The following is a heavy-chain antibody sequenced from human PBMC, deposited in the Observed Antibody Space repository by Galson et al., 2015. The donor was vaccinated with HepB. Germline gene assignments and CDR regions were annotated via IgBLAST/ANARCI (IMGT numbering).Heavy chain of an antibody. CDR3: TTDASSAYYYGYYYGMDV. J-gene: IGHJ6*02. CDR1: GFTFSNAW. V-gene: IGHV3-15*01. Sequence: SLRHSCAASGFTFSNAWMSWVRQAPGKGLEWVGRIKSKTDGGTTDYAAPVKARFTISRDDSKNTLYLQMNSLKTEDTAVYYCTTDASSAYYYGYYYGMDVWGQGTTVTVSS. CDR2: IKSKTDGGTT. D-gene: IGHD3-22*01.